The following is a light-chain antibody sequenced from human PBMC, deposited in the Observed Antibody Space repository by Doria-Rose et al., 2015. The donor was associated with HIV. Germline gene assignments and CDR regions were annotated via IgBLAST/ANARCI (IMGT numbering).Light chain of an antibody. J-gene: IGKJ2*01. CDR3: QQSYSTPRT. CDR1: RNISSY. Sequence: DIQLTQSPSSLSTSVGDRVTITCRAGRNISSYLNWYQKKPGKPPKLLIYAASSLHSGVPSRFSGSASGTEFSLTISSLQPEDFASYYCQQSYSTPRTFGQGTKLEIK. V-gene: IGKV1-39*01. CDR2: AAS.